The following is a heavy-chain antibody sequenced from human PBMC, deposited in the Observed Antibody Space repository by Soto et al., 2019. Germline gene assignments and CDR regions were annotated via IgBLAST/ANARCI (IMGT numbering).Heavy chain of an antibody. D-gene: IGHD6-13*01. J-gene: IGHJ6*03. CDR2: INPSGGST. Sequence: QVQLVQSGAEVKKPGASVKVSCKASGYTFTSYYMHWVRQAPGQGLEWMGIINPSGGSTSYAQKFRGRVTMTRDTSTSTVYMELSSLRSEDTAVYYCARSIAAAGNYYYYYMDVWGKGTTVTVSS. V-gene: IGHV1-46*03. CDR1: GYTFTSYY. CDR3: ARSIAAAGNYYYYYMDV.